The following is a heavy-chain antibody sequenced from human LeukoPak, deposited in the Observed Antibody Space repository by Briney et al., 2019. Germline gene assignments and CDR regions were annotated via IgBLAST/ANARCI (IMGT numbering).Heavy chain of an antibody. CDR3: ARPGGRWLQLEGGYFDY. D-gene: IGHD5-24*01. Sequence: GGSLRLSCAASGFTFSSYAMHWVRQAPGKGLEWVAVISYDGSNKYYADSVKGRFTISRDNSKNTLYLQMNSLRAEDTAVYYCARPGGRWLQLEGGYFDYWGQGTLVTVSS. J-gene: IGHJ4*02. CDR1: GFTFSSYA. V-gene: IGHV3-30-3*01. CDR2: ISYDGSNK.